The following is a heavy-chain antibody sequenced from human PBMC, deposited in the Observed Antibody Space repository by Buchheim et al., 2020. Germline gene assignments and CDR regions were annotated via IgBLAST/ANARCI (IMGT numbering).Heavy chain of an antibody. CDR3: ARQGVGATTGWFDP. CDR2: IYSGGST. CDR1: GFTVSSNY. D-gene: IGHD1-26*01. Sequence: EVQLVESGGGLVQPGGSLRLSCAASGFTVSSNYMSWVRQAPGKGLEWVSVIYSGGSTYYADSVTGRFTISRDNSKNTLYLQMNSLRAEDTAVYYCARQGVGATTGWFDPWGQGTL. V-gene: IGHV3-66*04. J-gene: IGHJ5*02.